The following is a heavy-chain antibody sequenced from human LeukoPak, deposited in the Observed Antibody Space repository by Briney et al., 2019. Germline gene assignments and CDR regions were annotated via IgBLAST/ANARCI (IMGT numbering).Heavy chain of an antibody. D-gene: IGHD2-21*02. CDR3: ARAGDVVVTAINWFDP. CDR1: GFTASSNY. J-gene: IGHJ5*02. Sequence: GGSLRLSRAASGFTASSNYTSWVRQAPGKGLELVSVIYSGGNTYSADSVKGRFTIPRDNAQHSLYLQMNSMRGEDTAVYYCARAGDVVVTAINWFDPCGQGTLVTVSS. CDR2: IYSGGNT. V-gene: IGHV3-66*01.